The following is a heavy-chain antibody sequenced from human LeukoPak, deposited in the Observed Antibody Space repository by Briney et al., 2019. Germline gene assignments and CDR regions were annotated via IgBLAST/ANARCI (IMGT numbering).Heavy chain of an antibody. J-gene: IGHJ3*02. V-gene: IGHV3-33*06. D-gene: IGHD6-19*01. Sequence: GGSLRLSCAASGFTFSSYGMHWVRQAPGKGLEWVAVIWYDGSNNYYGDSVKGRFTISRDNSKNTLYLQMNSLRAEDTAVYYCAKDQYSSGWANGFDIWGQGTMVTVSS. CDR3: AKDQYSSGWANGFDI. CDR2: IWYDGSNN. CDR1: GFTFSSYG.